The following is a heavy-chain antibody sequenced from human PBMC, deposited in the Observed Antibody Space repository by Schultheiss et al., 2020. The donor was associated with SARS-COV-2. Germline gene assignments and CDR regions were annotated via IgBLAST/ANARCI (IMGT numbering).Heavy chain of an antibody. V-gene: IGHV4-34*01. CDR2: INHSGST. Sequence: SETLSLTCAVYGGSFSGYYWSWIRQPPGKGLEWIGEINHSGSTNYNPSLKSRVTISVDTSKNQFSLKLSSVTAADTAVYYCARVRVNSLFGYYYYMDVWGKGTTVTVSS. CDR3: ARVRVNSLFGYYYYMDV. D-gene: IGHD2-21*01. J-gene: IGHJ6*03. CDR1: GGSFSGYY.